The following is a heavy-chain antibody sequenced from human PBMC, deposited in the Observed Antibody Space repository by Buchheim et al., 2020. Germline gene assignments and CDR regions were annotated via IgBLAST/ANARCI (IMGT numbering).Heavy chain of an antibody. D-gene: IGHD2-2*02. J-gene: IGHJ6*02. V-gene: IGHV1-24*01. CDR3: ATALQLNVVPAAIPMSPSWYYGMNV. CDR2: FDPEDGET. CDR1: GYTLTELS. Sequence: QVQLVQSGAEVKKPGASVKVSCKVSGYTLTELSMHWVRQAPGKGLEWMGGFDPEDGETIYAQKFQGRVTMTEDTSTDTAYRELSSLRSEDTAVYYCATALQLNVVPAAIPMSPSWYYGMNVWGQGTT.